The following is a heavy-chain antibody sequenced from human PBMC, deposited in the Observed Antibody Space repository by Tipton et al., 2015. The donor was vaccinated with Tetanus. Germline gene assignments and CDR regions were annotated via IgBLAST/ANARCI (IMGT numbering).Heavy chain of an antibody. D-gene: IGHD2-2*01. CDR1: GGPFSSYV. CDR2: VLPLFGTI. Sequence: QSGPEVKKPGSSVRVSCKSSGGPFSSYVIAWVRQAPGQGLEWMGGVLPLFGTIKYSQKFQGRVTITADEFTSTAYMELSSLRSEDTAVYYCARKWDIVAVSAANYYGLDVWGQGTTVTVSS. CDR3: ARKWDIVAVSAANYYGLDV. J-gene: IGHJ6*02. V-gene: IGHV1-69*01.